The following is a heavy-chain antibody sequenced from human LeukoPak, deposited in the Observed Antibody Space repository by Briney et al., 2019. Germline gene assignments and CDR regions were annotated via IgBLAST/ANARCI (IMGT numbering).Heavy chain of an antibody. CDR2: ISYDGSNK. J-gene: IGHJ5*02. CDR1: GFTFSSYG. D-gene: IGHD4-23*01. CDR3: AKRAGGNNWFDP. V-gene: IGHV3-30*18. Sequence: PGGSLRLSCAASGFTFSSYGMHWVRQAPGKGLEWVAVISYDGSNKYYADSVKGRFTISRDNSKNTLHLQMNSLRAEDTAVYYCAKRAGGNNWFDPWGQGTLVTVSS.